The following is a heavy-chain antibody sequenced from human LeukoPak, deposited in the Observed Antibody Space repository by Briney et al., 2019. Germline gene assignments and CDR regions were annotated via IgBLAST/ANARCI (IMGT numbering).Heavy chain of an antibody. J-gene: IGHJ6*03. D-gene: IGHD3-3*01. CDR1: GRPISSGRYH. CDR2: IYTSGST. V-gene: IGHV4-61*02. Sequence: SETLSLTCSVCGRPISSGRYHWRGIRQPAGRALEWIGRIYTSGSTNNNPSLKSRVTISVDTSKNQFPLKLSSVTAADTAVYYCARMGNFWSGYPPYYYYMDVWGKGTTVTVSS. CDR3: ARMGNFWSGYPPYYYYMDV.